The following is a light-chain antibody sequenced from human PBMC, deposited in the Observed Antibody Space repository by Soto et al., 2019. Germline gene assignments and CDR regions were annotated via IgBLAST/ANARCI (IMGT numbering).Light chain of an antibody. CDR2: DAS. CDR3: LQRSDWPLT. V-gene: IGKV3-11*01. Sequence: DIILTQSPDTLSLSPGERATLSCRASQNVRTFLARYQQKPGQAPRLLISDASYRATGIPPRFSGSGSGTDFTLTISSLEPEDFAVYYCLQRSDWPLTFGGGSKVEI. J-gene: IGKJ4*01. CDR1: QNVRTF.